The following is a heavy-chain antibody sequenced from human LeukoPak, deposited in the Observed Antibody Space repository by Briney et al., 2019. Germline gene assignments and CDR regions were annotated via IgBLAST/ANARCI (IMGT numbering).Heavy chain of an antibody. Sequence: GGSLRLSCAVSGFTVNTYGMHWVRQVPGKGMVWVSYINPDGSSITYVDSVKGRFTISRDSAKNTLYLQMNSLRGKDTAVYYCARDLDFSVDVWGQGTTVIVSS. CDR1: GFTVNTYG. CDR3: ARDLDFSVDV. J-gene: IGHJ6*02. D-gene: IGHD3/OR15-3a*01. CDR2: INPDGSSI. V-gene: IGHV3-74*01.